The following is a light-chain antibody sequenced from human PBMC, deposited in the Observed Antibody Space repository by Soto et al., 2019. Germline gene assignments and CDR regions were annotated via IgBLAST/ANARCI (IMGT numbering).Light chain of an antibody. CDR2: RNN. Sequence: QSVLTQPPSASGTPGQRVTISCSGSSSNIGSNTANWYQQLPGTAPKLLIYRNNQRPSGVPDRFSGSKSGTSASLAISGLQSEDEADYYCCSYAGSSTSPVVFGGGTKLTVL. J-gene: IGLJ2*01. V-gene: IGLV1-44*01. CDR3: CSYAGSSTSPVV. CDR1: SSNIGSNT.